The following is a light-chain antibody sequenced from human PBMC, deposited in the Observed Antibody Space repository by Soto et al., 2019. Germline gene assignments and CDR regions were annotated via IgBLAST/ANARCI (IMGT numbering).Light chain of an antibody. CDR1: SSDVGGYNY. CDR2: EVT. J-gene: IGLJ1*01. Sequence: QSVLTQPASVSGSPGQSITISCTGTSSDVGGYNYVSWYQQHPGKAPKLLIYEVTYRPSGVSNRFSGSKSGNTASLTISGRQAEDEADYFCGSYTSSNTLVFGTGTKVTVL. V-gene: IGLV2-14*03. CDR3: GSYTSSNTLV.